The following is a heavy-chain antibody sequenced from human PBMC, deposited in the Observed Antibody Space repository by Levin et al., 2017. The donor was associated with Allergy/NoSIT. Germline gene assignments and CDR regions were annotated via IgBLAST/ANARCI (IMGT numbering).Heavy chain of an antibody. J-gene: IGHJ4*02. CDR3: ARAGGWSGSDFYQHGY. CDR2: INHDGSGK. Sequence: GGSLRLSCSASGFTLSYYYMSWVRQAPGKGLEWVANINHDGSGKYYADSVKGRFSISRDNAENSLFLQMNSLRVEDTAIYYCARAGGWSGSDFYQHGYWGKGTLVTVSS. D-gene: IGHD3-3*01. V-gene: IGHV3-7*03. CDR1: GFTLSYYY.